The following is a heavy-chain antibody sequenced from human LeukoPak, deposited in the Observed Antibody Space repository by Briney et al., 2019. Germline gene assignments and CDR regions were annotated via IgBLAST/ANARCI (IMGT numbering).Heavy chain of an antibody. D-gene: IGHD1-26*01. Sequence: PGGSLRLSCAASGFTFSTFAMIWVRQPPGKGLEWVSSIFPSGGEIHYADSVRGRFTISRDNSKSTLSLQMNSLRAEDTAIYYCATGSGSYLSPLYYFDYWGQGTLVTVSS. J-gene: IGHJ4*02. CDR2: IFPSGGEI. V-gene: IGHV3-23*01. CDR1: GFTFSTFA. CDR3: ATGSGSYLSPLYYFDY.